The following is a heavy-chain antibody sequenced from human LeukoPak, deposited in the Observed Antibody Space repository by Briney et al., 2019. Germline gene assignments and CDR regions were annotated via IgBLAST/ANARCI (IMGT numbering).Heavy chain of an antibody. D-gene: IGHD3-22*01. Sequence: SETLSLTCTVSGGSISSSSYYWGWIRQPPGKGLEWTASIYYSGSVHYNPSLKSRVTMFVDTSKNQFSLNLRSVTAADTAVYYCARRMIGIRFDPWGQGTLVTVSS. V-gene: IGHV4-39*01. CDR1: GGSISSSSYY. CDR3: ARRMIGIRFDP. J-gene: IGHJ5*02. CDR2: IYYSGSV.